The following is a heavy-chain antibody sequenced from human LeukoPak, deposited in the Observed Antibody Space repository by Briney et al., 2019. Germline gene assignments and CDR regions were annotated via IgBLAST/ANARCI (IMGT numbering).Heavy chain of an antibody. Sequence: SQTLSLTCTVSGGSISSGDYYWIWIRQPPGKGLEWIGYIYYSGSTNYNPSLKSRVTISVDTSKDQLSLKLSSVTAADTAVYYCARFYYYGMDVWGQGTTVTVSS. CDR2: IYYSGST. CDR3: ARFYYYGMDV. J-gene: IGHJ6*02. V-gene: IGHV4-30-4*01. CDR1: GGSISSGDYY.